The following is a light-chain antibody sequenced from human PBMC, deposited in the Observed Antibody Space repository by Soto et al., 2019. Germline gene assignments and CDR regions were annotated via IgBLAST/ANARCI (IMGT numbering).Light chain of an antibody. J-gene: IGKJ1*01. CDR1: QSVLYSSNNQNY. Sequence: DIVMTQSPDSLAVSLGERATINCKSSQSVLYSSNNQNYLAWYQQTPGQPPKLLIYWASTRESGVPDRFSGSGSGTDFTLTIRSLQAEDVAVYYCQQYYTTPETFGQGTKVEIK. V-gene: IGKV4-1*01. CDR2: WAS. CDR3: QQYYTTPET.